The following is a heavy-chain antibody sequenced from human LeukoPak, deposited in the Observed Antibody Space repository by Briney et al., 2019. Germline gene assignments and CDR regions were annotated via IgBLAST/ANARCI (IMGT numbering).Heavy chain of an antibody. CDR2: IYFSGST. V-gene: IGHV4-31*03. Sequence: SQTLSLTCTVSGASITNDDYYWSWIRQHPGKGLEWIGYIYFSGSTYYNPTLKSRASVSVDTSKSQFCLRLTSVTAADTAVYYCARRAPFSNWFDPWGQGTLAIVSS. D-gene: IGHD2-2*01. J-gene: IGHJ5*02. CDR3: ARRAPFSNWFDP. CDR1: GASITNDDYY.